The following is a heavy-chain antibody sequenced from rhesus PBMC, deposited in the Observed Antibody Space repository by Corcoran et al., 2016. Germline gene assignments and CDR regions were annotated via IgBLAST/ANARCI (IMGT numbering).Heavy chain of an antibody. Sequence: QLQLQESGPGLVKPSETLSVTCAVSGGSISSSYWSWIRQAPGKGLAWIGYIYGSGSSPIYNPSLKSRVTLSVDTSKNLLSLKLSSVTTADTAVYSWARVGYSNFFDCWGQGVLVTVSS. CDR3: ARVGYSNFFDC. CDR1: GGSISSSY. D-gene: IGHD5-24*01. CDR2: IYGSGSSP. V-gene: IGHV4-169*01. J-gene: IGHJ4*01.